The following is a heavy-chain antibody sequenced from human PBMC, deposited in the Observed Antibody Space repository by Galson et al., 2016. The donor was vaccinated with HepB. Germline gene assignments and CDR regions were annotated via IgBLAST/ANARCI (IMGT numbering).Heavy chain of an antibody. CDR1: GGYITNRSYY. D-gene: IGHD3-22*01. Sequence: ETLSLTCTVSGGYITNRSYYWGWVRQPPGKGLEWVGRLSYGGGTYYNTALKRRATISVDTSKNHFSLKLTSVTAADTAVYYCATGVSSSGSWFDPWGQGTLVTVSS. CDR3: ATGVSSSGSWFDP. J-gene: IGHJ5*02. V-gene: IGHV4-39*07. CDR2: LSYGGGT.